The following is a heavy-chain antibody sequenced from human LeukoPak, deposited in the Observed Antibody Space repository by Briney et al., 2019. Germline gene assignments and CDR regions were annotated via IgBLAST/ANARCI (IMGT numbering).Heavy chain of an antibody. CDR3: ARQGSGRSSDY. J-gene: IGHJ4*02. D-gene: IGHD1-26*01. V-gene: IGHV4-39*01. CDR1: GGSISSSSYS. Sequence: KPSETLSLTCTVSGGSISSSSYSWGWIRQPPGKGLEWIGSNYYSGSTFYNPSLKSRVTISVDTSKNQFSLKLSSVTAADTAVYYCARQGSGRSSDYWGQGTLVTVSS. CDR2: NYYSGST.